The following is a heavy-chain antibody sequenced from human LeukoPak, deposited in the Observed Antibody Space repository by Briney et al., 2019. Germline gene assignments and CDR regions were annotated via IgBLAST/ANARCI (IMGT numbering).Heavy chain of an antibody. D-gene: IGHD6-19*01. Sequence: GGSLRLSCAASGFTFSSYAMSWVRQAPGKGLEWVSAISGSGGSTYYADSVKGRFTISRDNSKNTLYLQMNSLRAEDTAVYCCTIAAEAPDFDYWGQGTLVTVSS. CDR2: ISGSGGST. CDR3: TIAAEAPDFDY. J-gene: IGHJ4*02. CDR1: GFTFSSYA. V-gene: IGHV3-23*01.